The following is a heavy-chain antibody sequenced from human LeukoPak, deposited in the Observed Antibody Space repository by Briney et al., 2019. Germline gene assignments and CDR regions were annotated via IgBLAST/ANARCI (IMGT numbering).Heavy chain of an antibody. CDR2: IYHSGST. CDR1: GGSISSYY. CDR3: ARLSGGWNYYYGMDV. D-gene: IGHD1-1*01. Sequence: PSETLSLTCTVSGGSISSYYWSWIRQPPGKGLEWIGYIYHSGSTNYNPSLKSRVTISVDTSKNQFSLKLSSVTAADTAVYYCARLSGGWNYYYGMDVWGQGTTVAVSS. V-gene: IGHV4-59*01. J-gene: IGHJ6*02.